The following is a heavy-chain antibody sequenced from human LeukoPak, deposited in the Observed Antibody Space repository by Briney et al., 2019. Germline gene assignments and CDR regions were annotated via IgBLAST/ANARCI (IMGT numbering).Heavy chain of an antibody. J-gene: IGHJ4*02. Sequence: PSETLSLTCAVYGGSFSGYYWSWIRQPPGKGLEWIGEINHSGSTNYNPSLKSRVTISVDTSKNQFSLKLSSVTAADTAVYYCARGKIRRQWLVPTSFDYWGQGTLVTVSS. CDR2: INHSGST. V-gene: IGHV4-34*01. D-gene: IGHD6-19*01. CDR3: ARGKIRRQWLVPTSFDY. CDR1: GGSFSGYY.